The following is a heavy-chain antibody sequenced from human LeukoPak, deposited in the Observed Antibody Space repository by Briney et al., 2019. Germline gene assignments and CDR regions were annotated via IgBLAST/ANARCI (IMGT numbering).Heavy chain of an antibody. CDR1: GFTFSGSA. D-gene: IGHD3-9*01. CDR3: AKDAAIFYY. CDR2: IRSKANSYAT. Sequence: GGSLRLSCAASGFTFSGSAMHWVRQASGKGLEWVGRIRSKANSYATAYAASVKGRFTISRDDSKNTAYLQMNSLKTEDTAVYYCAKDAAIFYYWGQGTLVTVSS. J-gene: IGHJ4*02. V-gene: IGHV3-73*01.